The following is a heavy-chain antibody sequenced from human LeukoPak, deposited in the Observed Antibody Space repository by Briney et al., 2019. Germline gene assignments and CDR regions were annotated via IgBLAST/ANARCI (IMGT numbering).Heavy chain of an antibody. V-gene: IGHV3-30*02. J-gene: IGHJ4*02. CDR3: AKEAYGGNSYYFDY. CDR1: GFTFTTSG. CDR2: IRYDGSNK. D-gene: IGHD4-23*01. Sequence: PGGSLRLSCAASGFTFTTSGMHWVRQAPGKGLEWVAFIRYDGSNKYYADSVKGRFTISRDNSKNTLYLQMNSLRAEDTAVYYCAKEAYGGNSYYFDYWGQGTLVTVSS.